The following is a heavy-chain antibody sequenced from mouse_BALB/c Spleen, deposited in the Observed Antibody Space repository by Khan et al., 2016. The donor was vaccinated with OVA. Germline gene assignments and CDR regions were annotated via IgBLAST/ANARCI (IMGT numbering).Heavy chain of an antibody. CDR2: ISSTGTYT. V-gene: IGHV5-9*02. D-gene: IGHD2-10*01. CDR3: TRPSYYGNPWFTY. J-gene: IGHJ3*01. Sequence: EVELVESGGGLVKPGGSLKLSCEVSGFAFNSYDMSWVRQTPEKRLEWVATISSTGTYTYYPDSVTGRFTISRDTARNTLYLQMSSLRSEETALYYCTRPSYYGNPWFTYWGQGTLVTVSA. CDR1: GFAFNSYD.